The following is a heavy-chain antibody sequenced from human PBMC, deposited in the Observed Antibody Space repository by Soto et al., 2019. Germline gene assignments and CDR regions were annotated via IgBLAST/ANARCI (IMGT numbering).Heavy chain of an antibody. V-gene: IGHV6-1*01. CDR2: TYYRSKWYN. CDR3: ARGSPAAGTENDAFDI. J-gene: IGHJ3*02. Sequence: SQPLSLTCAISGDSVSSNSAAWNWIRQSPSRGLEWLGRTYYRSKWYNDYAVSVKSRITINPDTSKNQFSLQLNSVTPEDTAVYYCARGSPAAGTENDAFDIWGQGTMVTVSS. CDR1: GDSVSSNSAA. D-gene: IGHD6-13*01.